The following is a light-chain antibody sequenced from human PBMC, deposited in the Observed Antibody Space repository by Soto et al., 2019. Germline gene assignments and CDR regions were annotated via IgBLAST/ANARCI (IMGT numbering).Light chain of an antibody. Sequence: QSVLTQPPSVSGAPRQRVTISCAGSSSNIGAGFDVHWYQQLLGTAPKLLIYGNTNRPSGVPDRFSGSKSGTSASLAITGLQAEDEADYYCQSYDSSLSGLWVFGGGTKLTVL. CDR2: GNT. CDR1: SSNIGAGFD. J-gene: IGLJ3*02. CDR3: QSYDSSLSGLWV. V-gene: IGLV1-40*01.